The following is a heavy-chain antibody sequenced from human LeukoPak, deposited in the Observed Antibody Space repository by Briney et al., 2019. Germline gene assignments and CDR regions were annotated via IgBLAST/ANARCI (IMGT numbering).Heavy chain of an antibody. CDR1: GFTLSSYA. D-gene: IGHD4-17*01. V-gene: IGHV3-30-3*01. CDR3: ARAEAVRAPFYGDYYYYYMDV. Sequence: PGGSLRLSCAASGFTLSSYAMHWVRQAPGKGLEWVAVISYDGSNKYYADSVKGRFTISRDNSKNTLYLQMNSLRAEDTAVYYCARAEAVRAPFYGDYYYYYMDVWGKGTTVTVSS. J-gene: IGHJ6*03. CDR2: ISYDGSNK.